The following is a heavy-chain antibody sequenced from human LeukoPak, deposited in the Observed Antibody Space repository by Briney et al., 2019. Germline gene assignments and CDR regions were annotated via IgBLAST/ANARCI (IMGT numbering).Heavy chain of an antibody. CDR3: ARQSQYYDFWSGYPRMDV. Sequence: SETLSLTCTVSGGSISSYYWSWIRQPPGKGLEGIGYIYYSGSTNYNPSPKTLVTISVDTSKTQFSLQLSSVTAADTAVYYCARQSQYYDFWSGYPRMDVWGKGTTVTVSS. CDR2: IYYSGST. D-gene: IGHD3-3*01. V-gene: IGHV4-59*01. CDR1: GGSISSYY. J-gene: IGHJ6*04.